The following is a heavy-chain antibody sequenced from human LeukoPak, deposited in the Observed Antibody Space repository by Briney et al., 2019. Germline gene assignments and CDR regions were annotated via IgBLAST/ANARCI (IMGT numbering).Heavy chain of an antibody. CDR2: IHYSGST. V-gene: IGHV4-59*01. CDR1: DGSIDNYY. Sequence: SETLSLTCTVSDGSIDNYYWTWIRQPPGKGLEWIGCIHYSGSTNYNPSLKSRVTISIGTSKNQFSLKLTSVTAADTAVYYCARAQIRYCSGGSCYGVDYWGQGTLVTVSS. D-gene: IGHD2-15*01. J-gene: IGHJ4*02. CDR3: ARAQIRYCSGGSCYGVDY.